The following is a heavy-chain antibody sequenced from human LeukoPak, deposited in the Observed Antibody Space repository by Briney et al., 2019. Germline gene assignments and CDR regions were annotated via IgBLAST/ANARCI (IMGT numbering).Heavy chain of an antibody. Sequence: PGGSLRLSCAASGFTFSSNGMTWVRQAPGKGLEWVAYIQYDGSNAQYADSVKGRFSISRDSSKNILYLQMNSLRAEDTAVYYCAKESLDSSSFIWEYYFDYWGQGTLVTVSS. V-gene: IGHV3-30*02. CDR2: IQYDGSNA. J-gene: IGHJ4*02. CDR1: GFTFSSNG. D-gene: IGHD6-13*01. CDR3: AKESLDSSSFIWEYYFDY.